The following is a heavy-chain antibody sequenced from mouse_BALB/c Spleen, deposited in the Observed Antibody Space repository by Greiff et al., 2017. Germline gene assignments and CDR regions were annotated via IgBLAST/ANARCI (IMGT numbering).Heavy chain of an antibody. Sequence: EVKVVESGGGLVKPGGSLKLSCAASGFAFSSYDMSWVRQTPEKRLEWVAYISSGGGSTYYPDTVKGRFTISRDNAKNTLYLQMSSLKSEDTAMYYCARRGDAMDYWGQGTSVTVSS. CDR2: ISSGGGST. CDR1: GFAFSSYD. CDR3: ARRGDAMDY. V-gene: IGHV5-12-1*01. J-gene: IGHJ4*01.